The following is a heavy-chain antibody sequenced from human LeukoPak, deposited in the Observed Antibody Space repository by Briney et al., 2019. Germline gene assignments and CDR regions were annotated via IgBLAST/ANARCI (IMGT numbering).Heavy chain of an antibody. V-gene: IGHV3-23*01. D-gene: IGHD6-25*01. Sequence: GGSLRLSCAASGFTFSSYAMSWVRQAPGERLEWVSAISGSGAGTYYADSLKGRFTISRDNSKNTLYLQMNSLRAEDTAVYYCAKADAAAVRVYDFWGQGTLVTVST. CDR2: ISGSGAGT. CDR3: AKADAAAVRVYDF. CDR1: GFTFSSYA. J-gene: IGHJ4*02.